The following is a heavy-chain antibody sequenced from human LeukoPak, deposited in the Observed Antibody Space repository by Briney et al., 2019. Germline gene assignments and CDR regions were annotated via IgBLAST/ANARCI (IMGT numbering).Heavy chain of an antibody. CDR2: INPNSGGT. CDR3: ARAGGASDSSGWYVFDY. Sequence: ASVKVSCKASGYTFTAQHMHWVRQAPGQGLEWMGWINPNSGGTNYAQKFQGWVTMTRDTSISTAYMELSRLRSDDTAVYYCARAGGASDSSGWYVFDYWGQGTLVPVSS. CDR1: GYTFTAQH. J-gene: IGHJ4*02. D-gene: IGHD6-19*01. V-gene: IGHV1-2*04.